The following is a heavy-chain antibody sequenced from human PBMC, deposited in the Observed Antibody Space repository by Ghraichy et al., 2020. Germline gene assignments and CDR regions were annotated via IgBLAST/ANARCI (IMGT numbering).Heavy chain of an antibody. V-gene: IGHV1-2*02. Sequence: ASVKVSRKASGYTFTGYYMHWVRQAPGQGFEWMGWIHPNSGGTNYAQKFQGRVTMTRDTSINTVYMDLSRLTSDDTAVYFCARKMITATTTAFDYWGQGALVTVSS. CDR1: GYTFTGYY. CDR3: ARKMITATTTAFDY. CDR2: IHPNSGGT. D-gene: IGHD1-7*01. J-gene: IGHJ4*02.